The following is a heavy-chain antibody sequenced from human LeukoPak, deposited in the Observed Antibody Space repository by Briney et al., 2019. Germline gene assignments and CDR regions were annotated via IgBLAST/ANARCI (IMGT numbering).Heavy chain of an antibody. CDR1: GFTFSSYS. J-gene: IGHJ6*02. CDR2: ISSSSSYI. CDR3: ARERGYSGYGMDV. V-gene: IGHV3-21*01. Sequence: GGSLRLSCAASGFTFSSYSVNWVRQAPGKGLEWVPSISSSSSYIYYADSVEGRFTITSDNAKNSLYLQMNSLKAEDTAVYYCARERGYSGYGMDVWGQRTTVTVSS. D-gene: IGHD2-15*01.